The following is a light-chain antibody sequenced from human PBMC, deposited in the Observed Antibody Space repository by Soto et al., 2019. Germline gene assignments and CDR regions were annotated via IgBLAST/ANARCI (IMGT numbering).Light chain of an antibody. Sequence: QSALTQPASVSGSPGQSITISCTGTGSDVGGYNYVSWYQQYPGKFPKLMIYHVSNRPSGVSNRFSGSKSGNTASLSISGLQAEDEADYYCSSYTSANTHVFGTGTKLTVL. CDR2: HVS. V-gene: IGLV2-14*01. CDR1: GSDVGGYNY. J-gene: IGLJ1*01. CDR3: SSYTSANTHV.